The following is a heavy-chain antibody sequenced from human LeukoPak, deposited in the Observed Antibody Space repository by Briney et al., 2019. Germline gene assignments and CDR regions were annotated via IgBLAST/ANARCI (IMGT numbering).Heavy chain of an antibody. CDR2: IYYSGST. V-gene: IGHV4-31*03. CDR1: GGSISSGGYY. CDR3: ARSSTYYYDSSGDNWFDP. Sequence: SQTLSLTCTVSGGSISSGGYYWSWIRQHPGKGLEWIGYIYYSGSTYSNPSLKSRVTISVDTPKNQFSLKLSSVTAADTAVYYCARSSTYYYDSSGDNWFDPWGQGTLVTVSS. J-gene: IGHJ5*02. D-gene: IGHD3-22*01.